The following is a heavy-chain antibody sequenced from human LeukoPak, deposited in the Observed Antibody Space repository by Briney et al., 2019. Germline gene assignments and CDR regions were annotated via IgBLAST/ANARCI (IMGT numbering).Heavy chain of an antibody. D-gene: IGHD2-2*01. CDR1: GFSFSTSS. CDR3: ARDARSHCGTDACYGPYFDY. CDR2: IRGSSTTI. J-gene: IGHJ4*02. V-gene: IGHV3-48*01. Sequence: GGSLRLSCAASGFSFSTSSMSWVRQTPGKGLEWISYIRGSSTTIYYADSVKGRFAISRDNARNSLYLQMNDLRAEATGVYFCARDARSHCGTDACYGPYFDYWGQGSLVTASS.